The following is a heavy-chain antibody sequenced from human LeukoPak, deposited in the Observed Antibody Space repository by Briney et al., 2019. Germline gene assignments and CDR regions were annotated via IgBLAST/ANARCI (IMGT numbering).Heavy chain of an antibody. CDR3: ARHASTNLYYFDY. V-gene: IGHV4-59*08. CDR2: IYYSGST. J-gene: IGHJ4*02. Sequence: PSETLSLTCTVSGGSISSYYWSWIRQPPGKGLEWIGYIYYSGSTNYSPSLKSRVTISVDTSKNQFSLKLSSVTAADTAVYYCARHASTNLYYFDYWGQGTLVTVSS. D-gene: IGHD1-14*01. CDR1: GGSISSYY.